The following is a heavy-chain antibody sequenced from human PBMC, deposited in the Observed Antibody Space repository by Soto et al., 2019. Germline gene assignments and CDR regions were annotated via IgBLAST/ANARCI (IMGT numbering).Heavy chain of an antibody. D-gene: IGHD2-15*01. CDR3: ARRDGGNPGGYYYYGMDV. CDR2: ISSSGSNI. CDR1: GFTFSSYE. J-gene: IGHJ6*02. V-gene: IGHV3-48*03. Sequence: EVQLVESGGGLVQPGGSLRLSCAASGFTFSSYEMNWVRQAPGKGLEWVSYISSSGSNIYYADSVKGRFTISRDNAKNSLYLQMNSLRAEDTAVYYCARRDGGNPGGYYYYGMDVWGQGTTVTVSS.